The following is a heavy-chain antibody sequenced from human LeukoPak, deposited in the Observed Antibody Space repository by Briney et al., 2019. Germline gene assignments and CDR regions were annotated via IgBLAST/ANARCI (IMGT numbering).Heavy chain of an antibody. J-gene: IGHJ4*02. CDR1: DGSISGYY. CDR3: ARHSSGSRRN. CDR2: VSDSGKT. D-gene: IGHD6-19*01. Sequence: PSETLSLTCTVSDGSISGYYWNWIRQPPGKGLEWIGYVSDSGKTSYNPSLKTRVTISVDTAKNQFSLKLTSVTATDTAVYYCARHSSGSRRNWGQGALVTVSS. V-gene: IGHV4-59*08.